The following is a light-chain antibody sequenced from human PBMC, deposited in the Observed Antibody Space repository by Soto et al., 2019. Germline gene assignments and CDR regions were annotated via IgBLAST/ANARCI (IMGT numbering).Light chain of an antibody. V-gene: IGKV3-15*01. CDR1: QSVSIN. Sequence: EIVMTQSPATLSVSPGERATLSCRASQSVSINVAWYQQKPGQAPRLLIYGGATRATGIPARFSGSASGTEFILVIGSLQSEDFAVYYCQQYNNWPQTFGQGTKVEIK. J-gene: IGKJ1*01. CDR3: QQYNNWPQT. CDR2: GGA.